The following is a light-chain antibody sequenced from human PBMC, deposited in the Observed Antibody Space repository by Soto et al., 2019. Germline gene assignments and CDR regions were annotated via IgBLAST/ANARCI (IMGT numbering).Light chain of an antibody. CDR3: QVWDTGSDS. Sequence: SYELTQPPSVSVAPGQTARITCGGNNIGSKSVHWYQQKPGQAPVLVVYDDNDRPSGIPERFSGSNSGNTATLTISRVEAGDEADYYCQVWDTGSDSFGTGTKVTVL. CDR2: DDN. V-gene: IGLV3-21*02. CDR1: NIGSKS. J-gene: IGLJ1*01.